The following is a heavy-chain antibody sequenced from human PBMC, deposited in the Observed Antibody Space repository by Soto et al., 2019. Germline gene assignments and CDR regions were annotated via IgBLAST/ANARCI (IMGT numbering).Heavy chain of an antibody. D-gene: IGHD3-10*01. CDR3: AREFANMVRGVTPMDV. V-gene: IGHV1-18*01. CDR1: GYTFTSYG. J-gene: IGHJ6*02. CDR2: ISAYNGNT. Sequence: QVQLVQSGAEVKKPGASVKVSCKASGYTFTSYGISWVRQAPGQGLEWMGWISAYNGNTNYARKLQGRVTMTTDTATSTAYMELRSLRSDDTAVYYCAREFANMVRGVTPMDVWGQGTTVTVSS.